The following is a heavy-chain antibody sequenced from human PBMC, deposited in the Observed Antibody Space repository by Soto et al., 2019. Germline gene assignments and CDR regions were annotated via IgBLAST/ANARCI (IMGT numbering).Heavy chain of an antibody. CDR1: GYKVSTWHNFTSYW. CDR2: IYPGDSDT. J-gene: IGHJ6*02. D-gene: IGHD3-16*02. V-gene: IGHV5-51*01. CDR3: ARHWSNPYRLDV. Sequence: GESLKISCMGSGYKVSTWHNFTSYWIAWVRQMPGEGLEWMGIIYPGDSDTRYSPSFQGQVTISADKSINTAYLQWSSLKASDTAMYYCARHWSNPYRLDVWGQGTTVTVSS.